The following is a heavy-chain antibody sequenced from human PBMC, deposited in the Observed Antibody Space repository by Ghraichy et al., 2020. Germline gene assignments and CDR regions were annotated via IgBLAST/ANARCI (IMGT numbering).Heavy chain of an antibody. CDR2: IYYSGRA. CDR1: GASVSSGGYY. V-gene: IGHV4-61*08. J-gene: IGHJ5*02. CDR3: ARRSSNSWDFDT. D-gene: IGHD6-6*01. Sequence: SETLSLTCTVSGASVSSGGYYWSWIRQPPGKGLEWIAYIYYSGRAKYNPSLKSRVTISIDTSKNQFSLRLNSVTAADTAVYYCARRSSNSWDFDTWGQGTLVSVSS.